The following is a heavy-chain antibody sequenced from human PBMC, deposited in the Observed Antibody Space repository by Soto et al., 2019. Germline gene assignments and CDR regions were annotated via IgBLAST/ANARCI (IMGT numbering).Heavy chain of an antibody. V-gene: IGHV4-31*03. CDR3: ARAGHSSSSEGANWFDP. CDR2: IYYSGRT. CDR1: GGSISSGGYY. D-gene: IGHD6-6*01. J-gene: IGHJ5*02. Sequence: SETLSLTCTVSGGSISSGGYYWSWIRQHPGKGLEWIGYIYYSGRTYYNPSLKSRVTISVDTSKNQFSLKLSSVTAAGTAAYYCARAGHSSSSEGANWFDPWGQGTLVTVPS.